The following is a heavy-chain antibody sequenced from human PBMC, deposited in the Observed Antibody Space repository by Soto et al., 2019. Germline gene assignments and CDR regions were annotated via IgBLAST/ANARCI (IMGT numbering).Heavy chain of an antibody. V-gene: IGHV3-49*03. CDR2: IRSNIYDGTT. J-gene: IGHJ4*02. CDR1: GFTFRDVA. Sequence: PGGSLRLSCIASGFTFRDVAISWFRQAPGKGLQWVSFIRSNIYDGTTEYAPSVRGRFTISRDDSKTVAYLQMNSLEAGDTGVYYCTRVSPDCSDGSCYPLNWGQGTLVTVSS. CDR3: TRVSPDCSDGSCYPLN. D-gene: IGHD2-15*01.